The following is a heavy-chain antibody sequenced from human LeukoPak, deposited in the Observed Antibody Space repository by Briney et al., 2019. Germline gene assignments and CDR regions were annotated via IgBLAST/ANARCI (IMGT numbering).Heavy chain of an antibody. D-gene: IGHD3-16*01. CDR1: GFRFRTYG. CDR2: IRYDGSNK. Sequence: PGGSLRLSCEASGFRFRTYGMHWVRQAPGKGLEWVAFIRYDGSNKHYTDSVKGRFTISRDNSKDTVFLQMNSLRVEDTAVYCCATLSGPGETLDFWGQGTLVTVSS. CDR3: ATLSGPGETLDF. V-gene: IGHV3-30*02. J-gene: IGHJ4*02.